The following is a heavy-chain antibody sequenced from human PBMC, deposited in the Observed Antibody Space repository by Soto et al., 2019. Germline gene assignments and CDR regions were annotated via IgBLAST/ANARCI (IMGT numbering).Heavy chain of an antibody. CDR3: ARTSLGYSNYVASRYYYYMDV. CDR2: INWNGGST. CDR1: GFTFDDYG. V-gene: IGHV3-20*01. D-gene: IGHD4-4*01. Sequence: GGSLRLSCAASGFTFDDYGMSWVRQAPGKGLEWVSGINWNGGSTGYADSVKGRFTISRDNAKNSLYLQMNSLRAEDTALYHCARTSLGYSNYVASRYYYYMDVWGKGTTVTVSS. J-gene: IGHJ6*03.